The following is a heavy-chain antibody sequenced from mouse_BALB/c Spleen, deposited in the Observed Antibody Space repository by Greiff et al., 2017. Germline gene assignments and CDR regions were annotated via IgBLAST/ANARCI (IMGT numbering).Heavy chain of an antibody. D-gene: IGHD2-1*01. V-gene: IGHV1S22*01. CDR1: GYTFTSYW. CDR3: TRNYGNSAWFAY. J-gene: IGHJ3*01. Sequence: LKQPGSELVRPGASVKLSCKASGYTFTSYWMHWVKQRHGQGLEWIGNIYPGSGSTNYDEKFKSKGTLTVDTSSSTAYMHLSSLTSEDSAVYYCTRNYGNSAWFAYWGQGTLVTVSA. CDR2: IYPGSGST.